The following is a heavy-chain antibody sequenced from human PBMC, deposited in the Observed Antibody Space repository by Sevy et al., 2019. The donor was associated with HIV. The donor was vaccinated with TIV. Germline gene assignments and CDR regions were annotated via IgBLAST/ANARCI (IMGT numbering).Heavy chain of an antibody. CDR1: GFTFSSYA. V-gene: IGHV3-30-3*01. Sequence: GGSLRLSCAASGFTFSSYAMHWVRQAPGKGLEWVAVISYDGGNKYYADSVKGRFTISRDNSKNTRYLQMNSLRAEDTAVYYCARGGERRCSGGSCYVDYWGQGTLVTVSS. J-gene: IGHJ4*02. CDR3: ARGGERRCSGGSCYVDY. CDR2: ISYDGGNK. D-gene: IGHD2-15*01.